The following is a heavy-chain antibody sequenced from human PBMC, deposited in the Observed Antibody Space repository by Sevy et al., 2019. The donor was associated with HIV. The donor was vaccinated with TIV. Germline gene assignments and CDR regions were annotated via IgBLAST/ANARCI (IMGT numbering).Heavy chain of an antibody. Sequence: GGSLRLSCAASGFTITEFVMSWVRQSPGKGLEWVSTMNSGGGSTYYADSVKGRFTISRDNSQNTLDLQMNSLRAEDTAVYYCAKDVVGGYYDSSGYSDHWGQGTLVTVSS. J-gene: IGHJ4*02. CDR3: AKDVVGGYYDSSGYSDH. V-gene: IGHV3-23*01. D-gene: IGHD3-22*01. CDR2: MNSGGGST. CDR1: GFTITEFV.